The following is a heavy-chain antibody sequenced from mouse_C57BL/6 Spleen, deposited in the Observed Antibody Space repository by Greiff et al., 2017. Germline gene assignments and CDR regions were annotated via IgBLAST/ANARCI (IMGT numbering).Heavy chain of an antibody. V-gene: IGHV5-4*01. CDR1: GFTFSSYA. CDR3: AREGTGWYFDV. Sequence: EVMLVESGGGLVKPGGSLKLSCAASGFTFSSYAMSWVRQTPEKRLEWVATISDGGSYTYYPDNVKGRFTISRDNAKNNLYLQMSHLKSEDTAMYYCAREGTGWYFDVWGTGTTVTVAS. CDR2: ISDGGSYT. D-gene: IGHD3-3*01. J-gene: IGHJ1*03.